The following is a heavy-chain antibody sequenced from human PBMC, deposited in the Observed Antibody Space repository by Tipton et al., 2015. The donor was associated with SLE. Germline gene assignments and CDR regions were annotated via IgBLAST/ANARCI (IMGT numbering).Heavy chain of an antibody. CDR1: GFTVSSNY. V-gene: IGHV3-66*01. J-gene: IGHJ4*02. D-gene: IGHD3-3*01. Sequence: SLRLSCAASGFTVSSNYMSWVRQAPGKGLEWVSVIYSGGSTYYADSVKGRFTISRDNSENTLYLQMNSLRAEDTAVYYCAREGVVTFTLDYWGQGTLVTVSS. CDR3: AREGVVTFTLDY. CDR2: IYSGGST.